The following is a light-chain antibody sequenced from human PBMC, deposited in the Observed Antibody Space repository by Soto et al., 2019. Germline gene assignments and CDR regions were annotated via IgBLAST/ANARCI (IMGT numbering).Light chain of an antibody. CDR3: QQRNYWQVT. Sequence: EIVLTQSPGTLSLSPWEGERLXLEPSQSISSSFLAWYQQKPGQAPRLLIYGASNRATGIPDRFSGSGSGTDFTLTISRLEPEDFAVYYCQQRNYWQVTFGQGTRLEI. CDR2: GAS. J-gene: IGKJ5*01. CDR1: QSISSSF. V-gene: IGKV3D-20*02.